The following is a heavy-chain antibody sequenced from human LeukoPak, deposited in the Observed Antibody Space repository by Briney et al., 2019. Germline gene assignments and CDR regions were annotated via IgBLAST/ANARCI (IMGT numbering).Heavy chain of an antibody. J-gene: IGHJ4*02. V-gene: IGHV1-69*13. CDR1: GGTFSSYA. CDR2: IIPIFGTA. Sequence: SVKVSCKASGGTFSSYAISWVRQAPGQGLEWMGGIIPIFGTANYAQKFQGRVTITADESTSTAYMELSSLRSEDTAVYYGASGPEYYYDSYWGQGTLVTVSS. CDR3: ASGPEYYYDSY. D-gene: IGHD3-22*01.